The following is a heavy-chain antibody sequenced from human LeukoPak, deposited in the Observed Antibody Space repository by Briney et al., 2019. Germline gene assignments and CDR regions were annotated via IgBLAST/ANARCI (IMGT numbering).Heavy chain of an antibody. Sequence: KPSETLSLTCTVSGGSISSYYWSWIRQPPGKGLEWIGYIYYSGSTNYNPSLKSRVTISVDTSKNQFSLKLSSVTAADTAVYYCARERRTTVTMSNAFDIWGQGTMVTVSS. CDR1: GGSISSYY. CDR3: ARERRTTVTMSNAFDI. V-gene: IGHV4-59*01. J-gene: IGHJ3*02. CDR2: IYYSGST. D-gene: IGHD4-17*01.